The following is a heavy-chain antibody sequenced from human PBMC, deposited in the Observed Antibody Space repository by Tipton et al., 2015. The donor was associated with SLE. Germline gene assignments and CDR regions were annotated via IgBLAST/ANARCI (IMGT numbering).Heavy chain of an antibody. CDR1: GFTFSSYG. CDR2: ISSDSATI. V-gene: IGHV3-48*04. D-gene: IGHD3-3*01. CDR3: ARAPRWVFGVVPDS. J-gene: IGHJ4*02. Sequence: GSLRLSCAASGFTFSSYGMHWVRQAPGKGLEWISYISSDSATIYYADSVKGRFTISRDNAKDSLYLQMNSLRAGDTALYYCARAPRWVFGVVPDSWGQGTLVTVSS.